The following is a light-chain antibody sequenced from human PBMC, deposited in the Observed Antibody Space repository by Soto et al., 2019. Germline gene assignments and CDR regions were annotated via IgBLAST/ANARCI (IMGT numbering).Light chain of an antibody. CDR3: QQRDSWPIT. CDR2: DAS. J-gene: IGKJ5*01. V-gene: IGKV3-11*01. CDR1: QSISSY. Sequence: EIVLPQSPATLSLSRGERATLSCRASQSISSYLAWYQQKPGQAPRLLIHDASDRAAGIPARFSGSGSGTDFTLTISSLEPEDFAIYYCQQRDSWPITFGQGTRLEIK.